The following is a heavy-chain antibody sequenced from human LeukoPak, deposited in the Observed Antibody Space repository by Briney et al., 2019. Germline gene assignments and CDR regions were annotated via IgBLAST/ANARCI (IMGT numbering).Heavy chain of an antibody. CDR1: GFTVSNNY. Sequence: GGTLRLSCEASGFTVSNNYMNWLRQAPGKGLEWVSLIYSGGTTNYADSVKGRFTISRDKSKNTLYLQMNSLRAEDTAVYYCAKSGSGYNSRLDYFDYWGQGTLVTVSS. J-gene: IGHJ4*02. V-gene: IGHV3-53*01. D-gene: IGHD5-24*01. CDR3: AKSGSGYNSRLDYFDY. CDR2: IYSGGTT.